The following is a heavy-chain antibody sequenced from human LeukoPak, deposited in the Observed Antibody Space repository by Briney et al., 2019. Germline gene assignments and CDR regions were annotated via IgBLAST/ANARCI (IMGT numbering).Heavy chain of an antibody. CDR2: ISSSSSYI. V-gene: IGHV3-21*01. J-gene: IGHJ4*02. D-gene: IGHD6-6*01. Sequence: GGSLRLSCAASGFTFSSYSMNWVRQAPGKGLEWVSSISSSSSYIYYADSVKGRFTISRDNAKNPLYLQMNSLRAEDTAVYYCARDLFGIAARPYWGQGTLVTVSS. CDR3: ARDLFGIAARPY. CDR1: GFTFSSYS.